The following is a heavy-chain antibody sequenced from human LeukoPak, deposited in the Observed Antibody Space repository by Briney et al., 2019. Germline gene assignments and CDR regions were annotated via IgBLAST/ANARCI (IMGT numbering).Heavy chain of an antibody. J-gene: IGHJ4*02. CDR1: GFTFSSYS. D-gene: IGHD3-10*01. V-gene: IGHV3-21*01. CDR3: ARGYYSGSGSYFDY. CDR2: ISSSSSYI. Sequence: GGSLRRYCAASGFTFSSYSMNWVRQPPVQGLEWVSSISSSSSYIYYADSVKGRFTISRDNAKNSLYLQMNSLRAEDTAVYSCARGYYSGSGSYFDYWGQGTLVTVSS.